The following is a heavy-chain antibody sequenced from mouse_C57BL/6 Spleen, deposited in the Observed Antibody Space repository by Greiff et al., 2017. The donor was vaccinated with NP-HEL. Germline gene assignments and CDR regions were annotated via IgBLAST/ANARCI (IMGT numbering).Heavy chain of an antibody. CDR1: GYTFTSYW. V-gene: IGHV1-53*01. D-gene: IGHD1-1*01. CDR2: INPSNGGT. J-gene: IGHJ4*01. Sequence: QVQLQQPGTELVKPGASVKLSCKASGYTFTSYWMHWVKQRPGQGLEWIGNINPSNGGTTYNEKFKSKATLTVDKSSSTAYMQLSSLTSEDSAVYYCARSITTVVGDYAMDYWGQGTSVTVSS. CDR3: ARSITTVVGDYAMDY.